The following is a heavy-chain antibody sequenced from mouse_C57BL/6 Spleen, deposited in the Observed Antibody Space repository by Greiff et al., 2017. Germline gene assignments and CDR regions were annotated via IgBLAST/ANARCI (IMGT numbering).Heavy chain of an antibody. Sequence: DVLLVESGGGLVKPGGSLKLSCAASGFTFSGYAMSWVRQTPEKRLEWVATISGGGSYTYYPDNVKGRFTISRDNAKNTLYLQMSRLKDEDTARYECARERGGDERGYFDGWGTGTTVTVSS. D-gene: IGHD2-13*01. CDR2: ISGGGSYT. J-gene: IGHJ1*03. CDR3: ARERGGDERGYFDG. V-gene: IGHV5-4*01. CDR1: GFTFSGYA.